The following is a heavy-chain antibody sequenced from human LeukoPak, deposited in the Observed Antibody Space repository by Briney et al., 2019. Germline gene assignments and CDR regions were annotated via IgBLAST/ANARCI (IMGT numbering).Heavy chain of an antibody. Sequence: GGSLRLSCAASGFTFDDYAMHWVRQAPGKGLECVSGISWNSGSIGYADSVKGRFTISRDNAKNSLYLQMNSLRAEDTAVYYCARAFEGIGVVVPAQSSLFYMDVWGKGTTVTISS. V-gene: IGHV3-9*01. CDR3: ARAFEGIGVVVPAQSSLFYMDV. J-gene: IGHJ6*03. CDR2: ISWNSGSI. CDR1: GFTFDDYA. D-gene: IGHD2-2*01.